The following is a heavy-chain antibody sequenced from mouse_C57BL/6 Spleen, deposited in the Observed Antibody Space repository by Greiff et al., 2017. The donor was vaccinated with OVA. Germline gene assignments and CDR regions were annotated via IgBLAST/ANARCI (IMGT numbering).Heavy chain of an antibody. CDR3: ARDGNYVPYYFDY. D-gene: IGHD2-1*01. CDR1: GYTFTSYG. V-gene: IGHV1-81*01. CDR2: IYPRSGNT. Sequence: QVQLKESGAELARPGASVKLSCKASGYTFTSYGISWVKQRTGQGLEWIGEIYPRSGNTYYNEKFKGKATLTADKSSSTAYMELRSLTSEDSAVYFCARDGNYVPYYFDYWGQGTTLTVSS. J-gene: IGHJ2*01.